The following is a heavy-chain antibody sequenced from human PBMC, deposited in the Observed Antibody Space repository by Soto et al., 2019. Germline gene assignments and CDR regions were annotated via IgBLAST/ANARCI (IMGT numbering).Heavy chain of an antibody. J-gene: IGHJ4*02. CDR2: IIPICGTA. CDR3: AREAAADPGYFDY. D-gene: IGHD6-13*01. CDR1: GGTFSSYA. Sequence: SVKVSCKASGGTFSSYAISWVRQAPGQGLEWMGGIIPICGTANYAQKFQGRVTITADESTSTAYMELSSLRSEDTAVYYCAREAAADPGYFDYWGQGTLVTVSS. V-gene: IGHV1-69*13.